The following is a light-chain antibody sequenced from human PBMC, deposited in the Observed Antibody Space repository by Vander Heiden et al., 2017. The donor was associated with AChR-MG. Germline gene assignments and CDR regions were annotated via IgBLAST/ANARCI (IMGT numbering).Light chain of an antibody. CDR3: QQEDSFSYT. J-gene: IGKJ2*01. Sequence: DIQMTQSPSTLSASTGDRVTITCRASQTINSWLAWYQQKPGQAPKLLIYKASTLESGVPSRFSGSVSGTEFTLTISSRQPDDFATYYCQQEDSFSYTFGQGTRLEFK. CDR1: QTINSW. V-gene: IGKV1-5*03. CDR2: KAS.